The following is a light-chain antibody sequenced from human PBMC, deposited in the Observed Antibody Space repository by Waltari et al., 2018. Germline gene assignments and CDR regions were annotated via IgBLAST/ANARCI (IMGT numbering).Light chain of an antibody. J-gene: IGLJ1*01. CDR2: DVS. CDR1: SSDLGGYSF. V-gene: IGLV2-14*01. Sequence: QSALTQPASVSGSPGQSITISCTRSSSDLGGYSFVSWYHQHPGKAPTLMIYDVSHRPSGVSNRSSGSKSGNTASLTISGLQPEDEADYYCSSDTSIIPPFLFGTGTKVTVL. CDR3: SSDTSIIPPFL.